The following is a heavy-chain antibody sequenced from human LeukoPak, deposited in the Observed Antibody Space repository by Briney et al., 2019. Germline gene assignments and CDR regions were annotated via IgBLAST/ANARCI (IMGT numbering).Heavy chain of an antibody. CDR3: ARVSVVYGMDV. V-gene: IGHV4-61*05. Sequence: SETLSLTCTVSGGSISSSSYYWGWIRQPPGKGLEWIGYMYYTGSTNYNPSLKSRVTILLATSKNQFSLKLSSVTAADTAVYYCARVSVVYGMDVWGRGTTVTVSS. J-gene: IGHJ6*02. CDR1: GGSISSSSYY. CDR2: MYYTGST.